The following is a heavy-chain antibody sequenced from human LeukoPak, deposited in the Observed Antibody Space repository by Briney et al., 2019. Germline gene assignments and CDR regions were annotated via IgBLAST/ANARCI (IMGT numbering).Heavy chain of an antibody. CDR3: ARDYKYAFGN. J-gene: IGHJ4*02. CDR2: IGIDSGNT. Sequence: QAGGSLRLSCAASGFTFSDYSMNWGRQAPGQGLEWISYIGIDSGNTNYADSAKSRFTISGDNAKNTLFLQMNSPRVEDTAVYYCARDYKYAFGNWGQGTLVTVSS. D-gene: IGHD5-24*01. CDR1: GFTFSDYS. V-gene: IGHV3-48*04.